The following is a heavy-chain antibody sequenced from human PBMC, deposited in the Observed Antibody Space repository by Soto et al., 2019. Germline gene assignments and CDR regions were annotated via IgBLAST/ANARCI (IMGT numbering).Heavy chain of an antibody. D-gene: IGHD1-26*01. J-gene: IGHJ4*02. CDR1: GGSVSSSSYY. CDR3: ARDLGGDFDY. CDR2: IYYSGST. Sequence: QVQLQESGPGLVKPSETLSLTCTVSGGSVSSSSYYWSWIRQPPGKGLEWIGYIYYSGSTNYNPSLKSRVPISVDTSKNQFSLKLNSVTAADTAVYYCARDLGGDFDYWGQGTLVTVSS. V-gene: IGHV4-61*01.